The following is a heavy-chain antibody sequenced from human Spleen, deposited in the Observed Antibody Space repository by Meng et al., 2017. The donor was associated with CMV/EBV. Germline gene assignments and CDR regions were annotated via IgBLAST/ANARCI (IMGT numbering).Heavy chain of an antibody. J-gene: IGHJ4*02. V-gene: IGHV1-18*01. Sequence: ASVKVSCKASGYTFTSYGISWVRQAPGQGLEWMGWISANNGNTNYAQKLQGRVTMTTDTSTSTAFIELRSLPSEDTAVYFCARVSRLYSSGWDGDFDSWGQGTLVTVSS. CDR2: ISANNGNT. D-gene: IGHD6-19*01. CDR3: ARVSRLYSSGWDGDFDS. CDR1: GYTFTSYG.